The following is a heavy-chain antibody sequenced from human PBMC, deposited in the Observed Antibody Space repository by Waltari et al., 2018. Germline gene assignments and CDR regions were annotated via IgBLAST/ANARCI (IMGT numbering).Heavy chain of an antibody. V-gene: IGHV4-61*09. Sequence: QVQLQESGPGLVKPSQTLSLTCTVSGGSISSGSYYWSWIRQPAGKGLEWIGYIYTSGSTNYNPSLKSRVTISVDTSENQFSLKLSSVTAADTAVYYCARDPNDTFFDYWGQGTLVTVSS. CDR1: GGSISSGSYY. CDR3: ARDPNDTFFDY. D-gene: IGHD1-1*01. J-gene: IGHJ4*02. CDR2: IYTSGST.